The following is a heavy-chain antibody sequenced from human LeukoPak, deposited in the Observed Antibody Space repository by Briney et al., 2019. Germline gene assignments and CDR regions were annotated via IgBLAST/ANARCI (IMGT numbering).Heavy chain of an antibody. J-gene: IGHJ4*02. CDR1: GGSISSGDYY. CDR3: AKWGDYDILTGYYVSDF. V-gene: IGHV3-23*01. D-gene: IGHD3-9*01. Sequence: LSLTCTVSGGSISSGDYYWSWIRQPPGKGLEWVSAITGSGDTTYYADSVKGRFTISRDNSKNTLYVEMNTLRAEDTAVYYCAKWGDYDILTGYYVSDFWGQGTLVTVSS. CDR2: ITGSGDTT.